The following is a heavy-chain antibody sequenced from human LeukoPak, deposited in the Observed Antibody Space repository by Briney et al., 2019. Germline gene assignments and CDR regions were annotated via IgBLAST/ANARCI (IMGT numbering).Heavy chain of an antibody. Sequence: ASVKVSCKASGYTFTGYYMHWVRQAPGQGLEWVGWINPNSGGTNYAQKFQGRVTMTRDTSISTAYMELSRLRSDDTAVYYCANLHRGRDYFDYWGQGTLVTVSS. D-gene: IGHD3-10*01. CDR2: INPNSGGT. CDR1: GYTFTGYY. V-gene: IGHV1-2*02. J-gene: IGHJ4*02. CDR3: ANLHRGRDYFDY.